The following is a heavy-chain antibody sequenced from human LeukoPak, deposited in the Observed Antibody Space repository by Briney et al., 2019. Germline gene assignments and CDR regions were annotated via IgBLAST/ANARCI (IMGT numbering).Heavy chain of an antibody. Sequence: SETLSLTCTVSGGSISSGDYYWSWIRQPPGKGLEWIGYIYYSGSTYYNPSLKSRVTISVDTSKNQFSLKLSSVTAADPAVYYCARSVKMELHYFDYWGQGTLVTVSS. D-gene: IGHD1-7*01. V-gene: IGHV4-30-4*01. CDR2: IYYSGST. CDR1: GGSISSGDYY. CDR3: ARSVKMELHYFDY. J-gene: IGHJ4*02.